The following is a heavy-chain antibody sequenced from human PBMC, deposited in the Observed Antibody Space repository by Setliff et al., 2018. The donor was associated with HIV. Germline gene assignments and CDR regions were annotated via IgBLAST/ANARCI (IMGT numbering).Heavy chain of an antibody. Sequence: ASVKVSCKASGGTFSSYAISWVRQAPGQGLEWMGGIIPIFGTANYAQKFQGRVTITADESTSTAYMELSSLRSEDTAVYYCARDKGDSYGTPFFDYWGQGTLVTV. V-gene: IGHV1-69*13. CDR3: ARDKGDSYGTPFFDY. D-gene: IGHD5-18*01. J-gene: IGHJ4*02. CDR2: IIPIFGTA. CDR1: GGTFSSYA.